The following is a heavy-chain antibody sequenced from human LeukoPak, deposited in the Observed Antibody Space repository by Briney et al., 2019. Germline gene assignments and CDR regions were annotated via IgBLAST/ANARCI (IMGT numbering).Heavy chain of an antibody. CDR2: IYSGGST. V-gene: IGHV3-66*02. Sequence: GGSLRLSCAASGFTVSSNYMSWVRQAPGKGLEWVSVIYSGGSTYYADSVKGPFTISRDNSKNTLYLQMNSLRAEDTAVYYCARDFDSYNWFDPWGQGTLVTVSS. D-gene: IGHD3-3*01. CDR1: GFTVSSNY. CDR3: ARDFDSYNWFDP. J-gene: IGHJ5*02.